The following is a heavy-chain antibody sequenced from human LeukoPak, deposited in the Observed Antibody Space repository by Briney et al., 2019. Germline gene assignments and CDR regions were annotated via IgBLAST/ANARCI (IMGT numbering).Heavy chain of an antibody. CDR3: ARHWGDSPNHSDDLYAFDI. V-gene: IGHV4-59*08. D-gene: IGHD1-14*01. CDR1: GDSISNYY. CDR2: IYYSGST. J-gene: IGHJ3*02. Sequence: PSETLSLTCTVSGDSISNYYWSWIRQPPGKGLEWIGLIYYSGSTNYNPSLRSRVTISVDTSKNQFSLKLSSVTAADTAVYYCARHWGDSPNHSDDLYAFDIWGQGTMVTVSS.